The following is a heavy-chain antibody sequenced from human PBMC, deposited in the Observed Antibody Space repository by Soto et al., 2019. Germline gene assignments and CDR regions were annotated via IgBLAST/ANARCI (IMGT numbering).Heavy chain of an antibody. V-gene: IGHV1-2*06. D-gene: IGHD4-17*01. J-gene: IGHJ6*02. CDR2: INPNTGDT. CDR3: ARESDFRDYRGFYFYALDV. Sequence: ASVKVSCKASGYSLSDYHIHWVRQAPGQGLEWMGRINPNTGDTDYAQNFEGSVTMTRDTSISTAYRELNRLRSDDTAVYYCARESDFRDYRGFYFYALDVWGQGTTVTVSS. CDR1: GYSLSDYH.